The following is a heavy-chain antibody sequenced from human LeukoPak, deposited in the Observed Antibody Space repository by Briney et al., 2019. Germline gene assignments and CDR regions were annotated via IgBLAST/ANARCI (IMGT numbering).Heavy chain of an antibody. V-gene: IGHV4-34*01. Sequence: KSSETLSLTCAVYGGSFSGYYWSWIRQPPGKGLEWIGEINHSGSTNYNPSLKSRVTISVDTSKNQFSLKLSSVTAADTAVYYCARVHFGVIDTFDYWGQGTLVTVSS. J-gene: IGHJ4*02. CDR1: GGSFSGYY. CDR2: INHSGST. CDR3: ARVHFGVIDTFDY. D-gene: IGHD3-3*01.